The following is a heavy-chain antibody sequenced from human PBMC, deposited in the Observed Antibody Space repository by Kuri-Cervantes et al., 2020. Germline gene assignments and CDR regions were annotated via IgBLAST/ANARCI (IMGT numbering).Heavy chain of an antibody. CDR3: ARDLDIQLWLAASPGCLDY. Sequence: GESLKISCAASGFTFSSYEMTWVRQAPGKGLEWVAVFTYEGSDRYYADSVKGRFIISRDNSKNTLDLQMNSLRAEDTAVYYCARDLDIQLWLAASPGCLDYWGQGTLVTVSS. CDR1: GFTFSSYE. J-gene: IGHJ4*02. CDR2: FTYEGSDR. V-gene: IGHV3-30*01. D-gene: IGHD5-18*01.